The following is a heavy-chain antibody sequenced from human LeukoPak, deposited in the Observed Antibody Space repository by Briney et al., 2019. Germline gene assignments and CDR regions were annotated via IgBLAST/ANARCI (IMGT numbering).Heavy chain of an antibody. J-gene: IGHJ5*02. D-gene: IGHD6-13*01. Sequence: GESLKISCKGSGYSFTSYWIGWVRQMPGKGLEWMGIIYPGDSDTRYSPSFQGQVTISADKSISTAYLQWGSLKASDTAMYYCARRYGSSSKGLWFDPWGQGTLVTVSS. CDR2: IYPGDSDT. V-gene: IGHV5-51*01. CDR1: GYSFTSYW. CDR3: ARRYGSSSKGLWFDP.